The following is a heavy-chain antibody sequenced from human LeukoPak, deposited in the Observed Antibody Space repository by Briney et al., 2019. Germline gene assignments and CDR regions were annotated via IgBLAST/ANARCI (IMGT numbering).Heavy chain of an antibody. J-gene: IGHJ2*01. CDR2: IKQDGSEK. Sequence: GGSLRLSCAASGFTFSSYWMSWVRQAPGKGLEWVANIKQDGSEKYYVDSVKGRFTISRDNAKNSLYLQMNSLRAEDTAAYYCARDQEVAVAVDVPGYFDLWGRGTLVTVSS. CDR3: ARDQEVAVAVDVPGYFDL. V-gene: IGHV3-7*01. CDR1: GFTFSSYW. D-gene: IGHD6-19*01.